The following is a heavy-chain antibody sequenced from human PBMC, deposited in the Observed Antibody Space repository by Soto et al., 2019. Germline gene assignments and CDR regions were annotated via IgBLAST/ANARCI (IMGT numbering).Heavy chain of an antibody. CDR1: DDSLSSGTYS. J-gene: IGHJ4*02. V-gene: IGHV4-61*01. CDR3: ARDISGYSRALDF. Sequence: SGNPEITSKVSDDSLSSGTYSSTGVRQPPGKGLEWIGNIYYSGTTNYNPSLQNRVTISIDTSKNQYSLKLTSVTAADAALYYCARDISGYSRALDFWGQVTQFIVS. CDR2: IYYSGTT. D-gene: IGHD5-12*01.